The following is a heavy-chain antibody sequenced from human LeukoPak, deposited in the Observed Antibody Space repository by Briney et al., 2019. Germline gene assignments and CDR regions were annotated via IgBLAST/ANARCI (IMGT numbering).Heavy chain of an antibody. CDR1: GFLFTVHP. V-gene: IGHV3-30-3*01. D-gene: IGHD5-18*01. CDR3: AKVRGYSYGYFDY. Sequence: GGSLRLSCAASGFLFTVHPTHWVRQAPGKGLEWVSVSSSDETYKFYADSVRGRFTVSRDNAKNSLFLQMNSLRTEDTAFYYCAKVRGYSYGYFDYWGQGILVTVSS. CDR2: SSSDETYK. J-gene: IGHJ4*02.